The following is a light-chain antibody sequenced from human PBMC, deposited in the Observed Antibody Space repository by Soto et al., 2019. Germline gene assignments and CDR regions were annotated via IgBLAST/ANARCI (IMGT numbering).Light chain of an antibody. CDR2: AAS. CDR3: QHTYAPLLT. J-gene: IGKJ4*01. Sequence: DIQMTQSPSSLSASVGDRVTITCRASQSISGYLNWYQQKPGKAPIRLIYAASSLQRGVPSSSSVSRSGTDFTLTISTLQPEDFAPYYCQHTYAPLLTFGGGTKVEI. V-gene: IGKV1-39*01. CDR1: QSISGY.